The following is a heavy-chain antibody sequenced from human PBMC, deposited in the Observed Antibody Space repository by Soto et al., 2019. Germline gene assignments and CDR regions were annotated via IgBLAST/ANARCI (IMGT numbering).Heavy chain of an antibody. Sequence: GGSLKISCWGSGYSFTSYWISWGRQVPGEGLGWMGRVEHSGSYTNYSTSFQGHVTISADKTISTAYLQWSSLKGSDTAMYYCARQKHNVDIVAFDYWGQGTRATVSA. CDR2: VEHSGSYT. J-gene: IGHJ4*02. CDR3: ARQKHNVDIVAFDY. CDR1: GYSFTSYW. V-gene: IGHV5-10-1*01. D-gene: IGHD5-12*01.